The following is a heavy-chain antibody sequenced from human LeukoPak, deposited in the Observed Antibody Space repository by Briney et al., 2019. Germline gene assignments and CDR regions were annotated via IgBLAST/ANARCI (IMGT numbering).Heavy chain of an antibody. CDR2: INHSGST. CDR1: GGSFSGYY. J-gene: IGHJ3*02. CDR3: ARCVVVEAAVDAFDI. D-gene: IGHD2-15*01. V-gene: IGHV4-34*01. Sequence: SETLSLTCAVYGGSFSGYYWSWIRQPPGKGLEWIGEINHSGSTNYNPSLKSRVTISVDTSKNQFSLKLSSVTAADTAVYYCARCVVVEAAVDAFDIWGQGTMVTVSS.